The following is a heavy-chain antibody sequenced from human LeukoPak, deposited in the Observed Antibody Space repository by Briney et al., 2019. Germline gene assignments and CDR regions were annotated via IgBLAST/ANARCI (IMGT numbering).Heavy chain of an antibody. CDR3: ARDLTYYDFWSGYVGGTVFEY. V-gene: IGHV1-18*01. CDR2: ISAYNGNT. CDR1: GYTFTSYG. Sequence: GASVKVSCKASGYTFTSYGISWVRQAPGQGLEWMGWISAYNGNTNYAQKLQGRVTMTTDTSTSTAYMELRSLRSDDTAVYYCARDLTYYDFWSGYVGGTVFEYWGQGTLVTVSS. J-gene: IGHJ4*02. D-gene: IGHD3-3*01.